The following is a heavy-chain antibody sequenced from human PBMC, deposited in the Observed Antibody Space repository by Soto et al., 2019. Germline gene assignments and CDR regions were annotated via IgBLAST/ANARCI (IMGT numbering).Heavy chain of an antibody. CDR3: AKAGHWLPYYFDY. V-gene: IGHV3-23*01. Sequence: GGSLRLSCAASGFTFSTYAMTWVRQAPGRGLERVSSISGRGGTTYDAASVKGRFTISRDDSKNTLFLQMNSLRADDTAVYYCAKAGHWLPYYFDYWGPGILVTVSS. CDR1: GFTFSTYA. CDR2: ISGRGGTT. D-gene: IGHD6-19*01. J-gene: IGHJ4*02.